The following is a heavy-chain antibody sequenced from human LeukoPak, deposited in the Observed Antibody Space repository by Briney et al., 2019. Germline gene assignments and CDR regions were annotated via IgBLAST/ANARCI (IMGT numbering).Heavy chain of an antibody. CDR1: GGTFSSYA. D-gene: IGHD4-11*01. CDR3: ASDYSNYGFDY. V-gene: IGHV1-69*06. J-gene: IGHJ4*02. Sequence: EASVKVSCKASGGTFSSYAISWVRQAPGQGLEWMGRIIPIFGTANYAQKFQGRVTITADKSTSTAYMELSSLRSEDTAVYYCASDYSNYGFDYWGQGTLVTVSS. CDR2: IIPIFGTA.